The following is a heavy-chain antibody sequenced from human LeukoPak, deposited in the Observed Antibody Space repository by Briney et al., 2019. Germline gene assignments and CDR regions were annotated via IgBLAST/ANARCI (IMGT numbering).Heavy chain of an antibody. CDR2: ISSSSSTI. Sequence: AGSLRLSCAASGFTFNSYNMNWVRQAPGKGLEWLSYISSSSSTIYYADSVKGRFTISRDNAKNSLYLQMNSLRAEDTAVYYCAKDYYYDFWSGYYTYDYWDQGPLVTVSS. CDR1: GFTFNSYN. J-gene: IGHJ4*02. D-gene: IGHD3-3*01. V-gene: IGHV3-48*01. CDR3: AKDYYYDFWSGYYTYDY.